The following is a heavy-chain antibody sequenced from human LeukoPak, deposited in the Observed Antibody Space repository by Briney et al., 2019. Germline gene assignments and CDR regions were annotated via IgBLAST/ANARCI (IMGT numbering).Heavy chain of an antibody. D-gene: IGHD3-10*01. Sequence: GETLKISCKGSGYSFTSHWIGWVRPMPGKGRGWMGIVNPDDSDTIYSPSLQGQVTISADESIPTAYLQWSSLNASDTAMYYCARLRWPRGGRSSFDYWGQGALVTVSS. J-gene: IGHJ4*02. CDR1: GYSFTSHW. CDR3: ARLRWPRGGRSSFDY. CDR2: VNPDDSDT. V-gene: IGHV5-51*01.